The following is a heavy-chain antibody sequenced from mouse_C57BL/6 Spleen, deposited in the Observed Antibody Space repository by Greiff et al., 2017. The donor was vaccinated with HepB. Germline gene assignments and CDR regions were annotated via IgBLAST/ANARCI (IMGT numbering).Heavy chain of an antibody. J-gene: IGHJ2*01. Sequence: QVQLQQSGPELVKPGASVKISCKASGYAFSSSWMNWVKQRPGKGLEWIGRIYPGDGDTNYNGKFKGKATLTADKSSSTAYRQLSSLTSEDSAVYFCARSETAQATDYFDYWGQGTTLTVSS. CDR3: ARSETAQATDYFDY. CDR2: IYPGDGDT. CDR1: GYAFSSSW. V-gene: IGHV1-82*01. D-gene: IGHD3-2*02.